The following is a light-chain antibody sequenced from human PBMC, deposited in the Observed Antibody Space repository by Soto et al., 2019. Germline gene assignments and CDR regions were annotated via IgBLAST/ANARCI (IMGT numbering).Light chain of an antibody. V-gene: IGLV2-8*01. CDR1: SSDVGAYNY. J-gene: IGLJ1*01. Sequence: QSALTQPPSASGSPGQTVAISCTGTSSDVGAYNYVSWYQQHPGKAPKLMIYDVIQRPSGVPARFSGSKSGNTASLTVSGLHPEDEADYYCCSYTTSSTYVFGTGTKLTVL. CDR2: DVI. CDR3: CSYTTSSTYV.